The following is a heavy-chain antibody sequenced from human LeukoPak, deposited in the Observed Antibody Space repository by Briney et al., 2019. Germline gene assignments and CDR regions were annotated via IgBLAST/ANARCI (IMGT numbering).Heavy chain of an antibody. Sequence: PGGSLRLSCAASGFTFSSYAMSWVRQAPGKGLEWVSAISGSGGSTYYADSVKGRFTISRDNSKNTLYLQMNSLRAEDTAVYYCAKPPLDYYDSSGYYWGQGTLVTVSS. V-gene: IGHV3-23*01. D-gene: IGHD3-22*01. CDR1: GFTFSSYA. J-gene: IGHJ4*02. CDR2: ISGSGGST. CDR3: AKPPLDYYDSSGYY.